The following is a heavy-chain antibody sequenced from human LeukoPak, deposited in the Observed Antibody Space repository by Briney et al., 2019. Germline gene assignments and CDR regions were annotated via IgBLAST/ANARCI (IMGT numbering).Heavy chain of an antibody. CDR3: ARDLDTAMVPFDY. Sequence: ASVKVSCKASGYTFTSYYMHWVRQAPGQGLEWMGWISAYNGETYYAQNFQGRITMTTDTSTNTAYMELRSLRSDDTAVYYCARDLDTAMVPFDYWGQGTLVTVSS. J-gene: IGHJ4*02. D-gene: IGHD5-18*01. CDR2: ISAYNGET. CDR1: GYTFTSYY. V-gene: IGHV1-18*04.